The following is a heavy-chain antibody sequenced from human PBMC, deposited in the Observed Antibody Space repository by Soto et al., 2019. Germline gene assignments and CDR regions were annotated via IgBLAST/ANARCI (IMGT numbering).Heavy chain of an antibody. J-gene: IGHJ6*02. D-gene: IGHD3-22*01. V-gene: IGHV1-24*01. CDR2: SDPEDGET. CDR1: GYTLTELS. Sequence: ASVKVSCKVSGYTLTELSMHWVQQAPGKGLEWMGGSDPEDGETIYAQKFQGRVTMTEDTSTDTAYMELSSLRSEDTAVYYCATVPYYYDSSGHFGGMDVWGQGTTVTVSS. CDR3: ATVPYYYDSSGHFGGMDV.